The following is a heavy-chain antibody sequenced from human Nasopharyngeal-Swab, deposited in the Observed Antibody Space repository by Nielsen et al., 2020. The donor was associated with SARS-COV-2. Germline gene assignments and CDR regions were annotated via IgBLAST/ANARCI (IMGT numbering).Heavy chain of an antibody. J-gene: IGHJ3*02. V-gene: IGHV4-59*01. CDR1: GGSISSYY. CDR3: ARFCTSASCYGLDAFDI. Sequence: SETLSLTCTVSGGSISSYYWSWIRQPPGKGLEWIGYISYSGSTNLNPSLESRVTISVDTSKNQFSLKLNSGTAADTAVYYCARFCTSASCYGLDAFDIWGRGTMVTVSS. CDR2: ISYSGST. D-gene: IGHD2-2*01.